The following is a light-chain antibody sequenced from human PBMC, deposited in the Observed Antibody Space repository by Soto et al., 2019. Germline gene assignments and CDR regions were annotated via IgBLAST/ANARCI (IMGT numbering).Light chain of an antibody. CDR2: LNSDGSH. Sequence: QLVLTQSPSASASLGASVKLTCTLSSGNSSYAIAWHQQQPEKGPRYLMKLNSDGSHSKGDGIPDRFSGSSSGAERYLTISSLQYEDEADYYCQNWGTGIWVFGGGTKLTVL. V-gene: IGLV4-69*01. CDR1: SGNSSYA. J-gene: IGLJ3*02. CDR3: QNWGTGIWV.